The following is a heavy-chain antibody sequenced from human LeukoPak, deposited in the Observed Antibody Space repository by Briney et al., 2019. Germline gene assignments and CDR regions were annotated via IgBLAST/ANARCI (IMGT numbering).Heavy chain of an antibody. V-gene: IGHV3-23*01. CDR2: ISGSGGST. Sequence: GGSLRLSCAASGFTFSSYAMSWVRQAPGKGLEWVSAISGSGGSTYYADSAKGRFTISRDNSKNTLYLQMNSLRAEDTAVYYCAFYYDFWSAFDYWGQGTLVTVSS. D-gene: IGHD3-3*01. CDR3: AFYYDFWSAFDY. J-gene: IGHJ4*02. CDR1: GFTFSSYA.